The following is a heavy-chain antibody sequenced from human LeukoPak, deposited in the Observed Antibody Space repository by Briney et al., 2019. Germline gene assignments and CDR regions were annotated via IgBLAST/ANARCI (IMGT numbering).Heavy chain of an antibody. J-gene: IGHJ4*02. Sequence: SETLSLTCTVSGGSVSSYYWSWIRQPPGKGLEWIGYIYNSESTNYNSSLQSRVTMSLDTSKNQLFLKLSSVTAADTAVYYCARHVGIHLWSLYFDYWGQGSLVTVSS. CDR2: IYNSEST. D-gene: IGHD5-18*01. CDR1: GGSVSSYY. CDR3: ARHVGIHLWSLYFDY. V-gene: IGHV4-59*08.